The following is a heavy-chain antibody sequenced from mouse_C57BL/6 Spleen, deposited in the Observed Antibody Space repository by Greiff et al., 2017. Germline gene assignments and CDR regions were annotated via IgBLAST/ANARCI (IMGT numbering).Heavy chain of an antibody. CDR3: ASSGGNYFDD. CDR2: INPYNGGT. Sequence: EVQLQQSGPVLVKPGASVKMSCKASGYTFTDYYMNWVKQSHGKSLEWIGVINPYNGGTSYNQKFKGKATLTVDKSSSTAYMELNSLTSEDSAVYYGASSGGNYFDDWGQGTTLTVSS. CDR1: GYTFTDYY. V-gene: IGHV1-19*01. J-gene: IGHJ2*01. D-gene: IGHD3-1*01.